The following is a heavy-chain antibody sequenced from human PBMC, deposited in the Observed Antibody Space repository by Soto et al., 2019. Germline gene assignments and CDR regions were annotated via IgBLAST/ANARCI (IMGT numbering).Heavy chain of an antibody. J-gene: IGHJ5*02. D-gene: IGHD2-15*01. CDR1: GGAIGGYY. Sequence: SETLSLTCSLSGGAIGGYYWSWIRQPPGKALEWIGHVSYSGSTDYHPSLKSRVSISIDTSKNQFSLKMISVTAADTAVYYCARGIAMTNTDWFDPWGQGTLVTVSS. V-gene: IGHV4-59*01. CDR3: ARGIAMTNTDWFDP. CDR2: VSYSGST.